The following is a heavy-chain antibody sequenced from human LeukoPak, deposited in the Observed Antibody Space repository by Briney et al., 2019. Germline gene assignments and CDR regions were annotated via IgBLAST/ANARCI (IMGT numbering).Heavy chain of an antibody. V-gene: IGHV3-30*04. CDR2: ISYDGSDK. J-gene: IGHJ4*02. Sequence: GGSLRLSCAASGFTFSSYAMHWVRQAPGKGLEWVAVISYDGSDKYYADSARGRCTLSRDNSKNTLYLQMNSLRSEDTAVYYCARDGKTTYYDILTDWFNYWGQGTRVTVSS. D-gene: IGHD3-9*01. CDR3: ARDGKTTYYDILTDWFNY. CDR1: GFTFSSYA.